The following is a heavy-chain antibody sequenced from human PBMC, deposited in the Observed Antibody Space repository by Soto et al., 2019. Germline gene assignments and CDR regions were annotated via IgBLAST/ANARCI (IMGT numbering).Heavy chain of an antibody. V-gene: IGHV3-7*05. D-gene: IGHD2-8*02. Sequence: DVQLVESGGGLVQPGGSLRLSCSASGFTFSNYVMSWVRQAPGKGLEWVANIKQPGSEKYYVDSVKGRFIISRDNAKNSLYLQMNSLRADDTAVYFCARGAGGFSGYWGQGTLVTVSS. CDR3: ARGAGGFSGY. CDR1: GFTFSNYV. CDR2: IKQPGSEK. J-gene: IGHJ4*02.